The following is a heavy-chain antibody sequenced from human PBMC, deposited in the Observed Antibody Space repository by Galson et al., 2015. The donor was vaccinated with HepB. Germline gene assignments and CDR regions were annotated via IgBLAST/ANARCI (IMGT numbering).Heavy chain of an antibody. CDR3: ARGKDRYCSTASCFLHWFDT. Sequence: SVKVSCKASGGTFSSNAISWVRQAPGQGLEWMGAIIPIYGTADYAQKFQGRVTITADELTGTAYMGLSSLTSEDTAVYYCARGKDRYCSTASCFLHWFDTWGQGTLVTVSS. V-gene: IGHV1-69*13. CDR2: IIPIYGTA. D-gene: IGHD2-2*01. J-gene: IGHJ5*02. CDR1: GGTFSSNA.